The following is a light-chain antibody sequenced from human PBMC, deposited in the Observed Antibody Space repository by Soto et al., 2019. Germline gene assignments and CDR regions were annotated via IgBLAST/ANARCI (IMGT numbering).Light chain of an antibody. V-gene: IGLV1-40*01. CDR2: GNN. J-gene: IGLJ2*01. CDR3: LSYDXXXSXXRV. Sequence: QSVLTQPPSVSGAPGQRVTISCTGSSSNIGAGYDVHWYQQLPGTAPKLLIYGNNNRPSGVPDRFSGSKSGTSASLAITGXXXXDEAXYYCLSYDXXXSXXRVFGGGT. CDR1: SSNIGAGYD.